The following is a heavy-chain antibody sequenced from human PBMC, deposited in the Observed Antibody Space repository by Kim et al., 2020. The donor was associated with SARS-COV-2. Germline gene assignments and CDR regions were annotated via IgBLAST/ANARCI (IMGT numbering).Heavy chain of an antibody. D-gene: IGHD2-21*01. CDR1: GCTFSSYA. Sequence: SVKVSCKASGCTFSSYAMSWVRQAPGQGLEWMGRIITNIGIPTYAQKFPGRVVITSDTSTSTAYMQLSSLRSEDTAVYYCSRCVWRGASPGNWLDPSG. J-gene: IGHJ5*02. CDR3: SRCVWRGASPGNWLDP. V-gene: IGHV1-69*04. CDR2: IITNIGIP.